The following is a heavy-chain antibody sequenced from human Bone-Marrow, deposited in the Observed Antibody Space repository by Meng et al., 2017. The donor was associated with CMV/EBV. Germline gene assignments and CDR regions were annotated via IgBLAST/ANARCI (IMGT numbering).Heavy chain of an antibody. Sequence: GESLKISCAASGFTLSSYAMSWVRQAPGKGLEWVSAISGSGGSTYYADSVKGRFTISRDNSKNTLYLQMNSLRAEDTAVYYCAKERPYYDFWSGYSYYYGMDVWDERTTVTVSS. V-gene: IGHV3-23*01. CDR2: ISGSGGST. CDR3: AKERPYYDFWSGYSYYYGMDV. CDR1: GFTLSSYA. J-gene: IGHJ6*04. D-gene: IGHD3-3*01.